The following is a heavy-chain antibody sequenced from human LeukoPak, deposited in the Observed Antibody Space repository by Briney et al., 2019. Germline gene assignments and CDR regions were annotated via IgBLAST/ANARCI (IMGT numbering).Heavy chain of an antibody. CDR1: GFTFSDYY. CDR3: ARVGYDSSGVDYYYYYMDV. J-gene: IGHJ6*03. CDR2: ISSSGSTI. Sequence: GGSLRLSCAASGFTFSDYYMSWIRQAPGKGLVWVSYISSSGSTIYYADSVKGRFTISRDNAKNTLYLQMNSLRAEDTAVYYCARVGYDSSGVDYYYYYMDVWGKGTTVTVSS. V-gene: IGHV3-11*04. D-gene: IGHD3-22*01.